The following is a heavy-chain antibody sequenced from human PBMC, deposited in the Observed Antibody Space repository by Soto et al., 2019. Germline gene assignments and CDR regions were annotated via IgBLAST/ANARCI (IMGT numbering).Heavy chain of an antibody. Sequence: ASVKVSCKASGYTFTSYYMHWVRQAPGQGLEWMGIINPSGGSTSYAQKFQGRVTMTRDTSTSTAYMELSSLRSEDTAVYYCARDGGMGTFNEARNWIDPWGQGTLVTVSS. CDR2: INPSGGST. CDR3: ARDGGMGTFNEARNWIDP. V-gene: IGHV1-46*01. J-gene: IGHJ5*02. CDR1: GYTFTSYY. D-gene: IGHD5-18*01.